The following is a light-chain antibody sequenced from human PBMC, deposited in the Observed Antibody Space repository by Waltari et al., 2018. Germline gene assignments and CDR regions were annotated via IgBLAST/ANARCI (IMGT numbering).Light chain of an antibody. CDR2: GAS. CDR1: QTVSHS. Sequence: EIVMTQSPATLSMSPGERAALSCRASQTVSHSLAWYQQKPGQAPRLLIYGASTRANGIPARFSGGGSETEFTLIISNLQSEDVAIYYCQQYNNWPKTFGQGTRVEFK. CDR3: QQYNNWPKT. J-gene: IGKJ1*01. V-gene: IGKV3-15*01.